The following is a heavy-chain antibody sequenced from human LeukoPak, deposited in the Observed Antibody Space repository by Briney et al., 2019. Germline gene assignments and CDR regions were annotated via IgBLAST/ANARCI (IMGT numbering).Heavy chain of an antibody. Sequence: GGSLRLSCAASGFTVISNYMSWVRQAPGKGLEWVSYINSISGEIWYADSVKGRFTISRDDAKNSLYLQMNSLRDEDTAVYYCARDHGYAFDYWGQGTLVTVSS. J-gene: IGHJ4*02. CDR3: ARDHGYAFDY. CDR1: GFTVISNY. CDR2: INSISGEI. V-gene: IGHV3-48*02. D-gene: IGHD5-12*01.